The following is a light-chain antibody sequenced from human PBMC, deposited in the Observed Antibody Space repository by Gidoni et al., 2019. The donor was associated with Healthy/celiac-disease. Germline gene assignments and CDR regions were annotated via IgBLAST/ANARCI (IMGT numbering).Light chain of an antibody. J-gene: IGLJ1*01. CDR3: CSYAGSSTYV. CDR2: EGS. Sequence: QSALTQPATVSGSSGQSTTISCTGTSSDVGSYNLVSWYQQPPGKAPKLMIYEGSKRPSGVSNRFSGSKSGNTASLTISGLQAEDESDYYCCSYAGSSTYVFGTGTKVTVL. CDR1: SSDVGSYNL. V-gene: IGLV2-23*01.